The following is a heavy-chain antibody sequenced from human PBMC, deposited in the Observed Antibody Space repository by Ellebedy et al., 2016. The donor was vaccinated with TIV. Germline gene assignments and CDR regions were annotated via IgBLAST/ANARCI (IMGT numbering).Heavy chain of an antibody. J-gene: IGHJ4*02. Sequence: AASVQVSCKASGYSFTGYDVNWVRRATGQGLEWMGWIEPDTGNTAYAQKFRGRVTMTKNTSISTAYMELSSLTSEDTAVYYCSRGLGVVPDSWGQGTRVTVSS. V-gene: IGHV1-8*01. D-gene: IGHD2-21*01. CDR2: IEPDTGNT. CDR1: GYSFTGYD. CDR3: SRGLGVVPDS.